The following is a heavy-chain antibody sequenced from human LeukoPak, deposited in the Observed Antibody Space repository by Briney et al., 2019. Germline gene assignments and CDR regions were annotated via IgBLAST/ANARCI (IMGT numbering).Heavy chain of an antibody. J-gene: IGHJ5*02. CDR2: IYSSGST. CDR1: GDSVSSHY. CDR3: AKSPAGYLNWFDP. Sequence: SETLSLTCTVSGDSVSSHYWGWIRQPPGKGLEWIGYIYSSGSTNYNPSLKSRVTMSVDTSKNQFSLKLNSVTAADTGVYYCAKSPAGYLNWFDPWGQGALVTVSS. V-gene: IGHV4-4*09. D-gene: IGHD5-18*01.